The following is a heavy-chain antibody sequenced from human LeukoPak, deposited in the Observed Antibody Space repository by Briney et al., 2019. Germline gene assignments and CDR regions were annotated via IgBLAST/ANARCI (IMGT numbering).Heavy chain of an antibody. CDR1: GFTFSSYS. V-gene: IGHV3-21*01. D-gene: IGHD3-9*01. CDR2: ISSSSYI. Sequence: GGSLRLSCAASGFTFSSYSMNWVRQAPGKGLEWVSSISSSSYIYYADSVKGRFTISRDNAKNSLYLQMNSLRAEDTAAYYCARDRILTGYYDYWGQGTLVTVSS. CDR3: ARDRILTGYYDY. J-gene: IGHJ4*02.